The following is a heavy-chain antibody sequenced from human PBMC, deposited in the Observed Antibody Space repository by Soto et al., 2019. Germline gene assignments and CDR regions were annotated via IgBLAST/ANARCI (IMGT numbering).Heavy chain of an antibody. D-gene: IGHD2-2*01. CDR2: ISSSSSYI. Sequence: PGGSLRLPCPPSGFTFSSYSMNCVPQAPGKXLEWVSSISSSSSYIYYADSVKGRFTISRDNAKNSLYLQMNRLSSDDTCVYYCASVVGYCSSTSCEHYFYHYCRVVRGQRPRIAVSS. V-gene: IGHV3-21*01. CDR1: GFTFSSYS. CDR3: ASVVGYCSSTSCEHYFYHYCRVV. J-gene: IGHJ6*02.